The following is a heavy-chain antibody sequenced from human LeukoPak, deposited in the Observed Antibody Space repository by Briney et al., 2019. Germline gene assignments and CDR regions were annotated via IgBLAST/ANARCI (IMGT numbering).Heavy chain of an antibody. V-gene: IGHV3-23*01. Sequence: QPGGSLRLSCAASGFSFSSYAMRWVRQAPGKGLEGVSSISGSGGSTYYADSVKGRFTISRDNSKNTLYLQMNSLRAEDTAVYYCAKDRYSSSWTGGTFQHWGQGTLVTVSS. CDR1: GFSFSSYA. D-gene: IGHD6-13*01. J-gene: IGHJ1*01. CDR3: AKDRYSSSWTGGTFQH. CDR2: ISGSGGST.